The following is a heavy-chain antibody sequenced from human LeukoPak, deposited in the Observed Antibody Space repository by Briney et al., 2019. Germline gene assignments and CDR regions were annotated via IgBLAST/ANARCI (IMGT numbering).Heavy chain of an antibody. Sequence: GRSLRLSCAASGFTFDDYAMHWVRQAPGKGLEWVSGISWNSGSIGYADPVKGRFTISRDNAKNSLYLQMNSLRAEDTALYYCAKDYYYDSSGYYDYWGQGTLVTVSS. CDR1: GFTFDDYA. J-gene: IGHJ4*02. D-gene: IGHD3-22*01. CDR2: ISWNSGSI. V-gene: IGHV3-9*01. CDR3: AKDYYYDSSGYYDY.